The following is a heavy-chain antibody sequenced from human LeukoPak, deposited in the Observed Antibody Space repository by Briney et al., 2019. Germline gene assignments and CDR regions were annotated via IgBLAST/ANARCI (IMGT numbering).Heavy chain of an antibody. CDR2: ISAYNGNT. V-gene: IGHV1-18*01. J-gene: IGHJ4*02. Sequence: SVKVSCKASGYTFTSYGISWVRQAPGQGLEWMGWISAYNGNTNYAQKLQGRVTMTTDTSTSTAYMELRSLRSDDTAVYYCARDLKPGYYDSSGKLNYFDYWGQGTLVTVSS. D-gene: IGHD3-22*01. CDR1: GYTFTSYG. CDR3: ARDLKPGYYDSSGKLNYFDY.